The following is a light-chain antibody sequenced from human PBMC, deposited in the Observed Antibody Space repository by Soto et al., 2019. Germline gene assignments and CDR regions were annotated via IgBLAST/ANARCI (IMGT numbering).Light chain of an antibody. CDR2: EVT. CDR3: GSFAPSNTWV. CDR1: SSDVGAFNY. V-gene: IGLV2-8*01. J-gene: IGLJ3*02. Sequence: QSALTQPPSASGSPGQSVTISCTGTSSDVGAFNYVSWYQQHAGKAPKLVIYEVTKRPSGVPDRFSGSKSANTASLTVSGLQAEDEADYYCGSFAPSNTWVFGGGTEVTVL.